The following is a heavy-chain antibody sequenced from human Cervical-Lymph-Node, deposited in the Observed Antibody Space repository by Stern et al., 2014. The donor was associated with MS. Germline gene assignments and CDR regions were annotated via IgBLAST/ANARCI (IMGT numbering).Heavy chain of an antibody. CDR3: ARKALRGMDV. V-gene: IGHV1-69*01. J-gene: IGHJ6*02. CDR1: GDTFGSYE. D-gene: IGHD3-16*01. CDR2: IIPFLGTS. Sequence: QVQLVQSGAEVKKPGSSVKVSCKASGDTFGSYEITWVRQAPGQGPERMGGIIPFLGTSSYAQKFQGRVTIIADESTTTAYMELTSLRSDDTAVYYCARKALRGMDVWGQGTTVTVSS.